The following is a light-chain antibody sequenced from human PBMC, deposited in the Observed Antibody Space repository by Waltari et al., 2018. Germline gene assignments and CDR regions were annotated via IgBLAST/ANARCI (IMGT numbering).Light chain of an antibody. CDR2: ATS. J-gene: IGKJ1*01. Sequence: AIQMTQSPSSLSASVGDRVTITCRASQDSRNDLGWYQQKPGKAPKLLIYATSTLQSGVPSRFSGSGSGTDFSLTINSLQAEDFATYYCLQDYTYPMTFCPGTKVEVK. CDR1: QDSRND. CDR3: LQDYTYPMT. V-gene: IGKV1-6*01.